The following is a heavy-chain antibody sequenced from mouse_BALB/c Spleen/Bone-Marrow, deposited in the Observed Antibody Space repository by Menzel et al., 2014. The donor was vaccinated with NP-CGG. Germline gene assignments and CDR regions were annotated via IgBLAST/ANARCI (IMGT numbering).Heavy chain of an antibody. Sequence: EVQLQQSGAELVKPGASVKSSCTASGFNIKDTYMHWVKQRPEQGLEWIGRIDPANGNAKDDPKFQGKATITADTSSNTAYLQLSSLTSEDTAVYYCARYRLGTYFDFWGQGTTLTVSS. D-gene: IGHD2-14*01. CDR2: IDPANGNA. CDR3: ARYRLGTYFDF. J-gene: IGHJ2*01. CDR1: GFNIKDTY. V-gene: IGHV14-3*02.